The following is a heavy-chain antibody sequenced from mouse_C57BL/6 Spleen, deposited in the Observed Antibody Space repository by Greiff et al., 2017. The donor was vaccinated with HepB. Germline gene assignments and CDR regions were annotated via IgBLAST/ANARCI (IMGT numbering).Heavy chain of an antibody. D-gene: IGHD1-1*01. CDR3: ARSGIAHYYGSSYFDY. V-gene: IGHV1-82*01. CDR1: GYEFSSSW. CDR2: IYPGDGDT. J-gene: IGHJ2*01. Sequence: QVQLKESGPELVKPGASVKISCKASGYEFSSSWMNWVKQRPGKGLEWIGRIYPGDGDTNYNGKFKGKATLTADKSSSTAYMQLSSLTSEDSAVYFCARSGIAHYYGSSYFDYWGQGTTLTVSS.